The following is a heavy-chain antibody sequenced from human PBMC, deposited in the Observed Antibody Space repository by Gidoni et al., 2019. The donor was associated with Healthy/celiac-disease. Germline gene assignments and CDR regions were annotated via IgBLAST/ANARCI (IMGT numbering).Heavy chain of an antibody. CDR2: IRSKANSYAT. CDR3: TRQGQSITIN. J-gene: IGHJ4*02. CDR1: GCTFSGSA. D-gene: IGHD3-9*01. Sequence: EVQLVESGGGLVQPGGSLNLSCAASGCTFSGSAMHWVRQASGKGLEWVCRIRSKANSYATAYAASVKGRFTISRDDSKNTAYLQMNSLKTEDTAVYYCTRQGQSITINWGQGTLVTVSS. V-gene: IGHV3-73*01.